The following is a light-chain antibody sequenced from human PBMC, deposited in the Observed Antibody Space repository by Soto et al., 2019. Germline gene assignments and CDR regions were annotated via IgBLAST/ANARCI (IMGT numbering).Light chain of an antibody. CDR3: QQYKIWPPIT. Sequence: ITTWQVTLTVSPEARATLSCRASQSVGSNLAWYQQKPGQAPRLLIYGASTRATGIPARFSGSGSETEFTLTISSLQAEDFAVYYCQQYKIWPPITFGQGTRLEIK. V-gene: IGKV3-15*01. J-gene: IGKJ5*01. CDR1: QSVGSN. CDR2: GAS.